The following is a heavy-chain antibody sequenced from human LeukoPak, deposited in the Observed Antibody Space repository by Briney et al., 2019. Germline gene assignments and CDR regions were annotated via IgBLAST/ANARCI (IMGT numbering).Heavy chain of an antibody. J-gene: IGHJ4*02. D-gene: IGHD1-26*01. CDR1: GFMFSTYA. V-gene: IGHV3-30-3*01. CDR3: ATDFHSGSCY. Sequence: PGGSLRLSCVASGFMFSTYAMHWVRQAPGKGLEWVAVISYDGSNKYYADSVKGRFTISRDNSHNTLYLQMNSLRAEDTALYYCATDFHSGSCYWGQGTLVTVS. CDR2: ISYDGSNK.